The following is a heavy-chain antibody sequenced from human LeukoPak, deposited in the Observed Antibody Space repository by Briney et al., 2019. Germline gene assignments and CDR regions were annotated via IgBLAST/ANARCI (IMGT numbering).Heavy chain of an antibody. Sequence: SQTLSLTCAISGDSVSSNSAAWNWIRQSPSRGLEWLGRTYYRSKWYNDYAVSVKSRITINPDTSKNQFSLQLNSVTPEDTAVYYCARSQNWGSSSLFYYYYMDVWGKGTTVTVSS. D-gene: IGHD3-16*01. CDR3: ARSQNWGSSSLFYYYYMDV. CDR2: TYYRSKWYN. J-gene: IGHJ6*03. CDR1: GDSVSSNSAA. V-gene: IGHV6-1*01.